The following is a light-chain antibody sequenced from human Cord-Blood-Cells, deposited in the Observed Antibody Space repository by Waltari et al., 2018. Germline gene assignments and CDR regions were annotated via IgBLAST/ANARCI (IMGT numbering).Light chain of an antibody. CDR1: KSGDIY. CDR2: QDS. V-gene: IGLV3-1*01. J-gene: IGLJ2*01. CDR3: QAWDSSTEV. Sequence: SYELTKPHSVSVSPGQTASITHSGAKSGDIYASWYQHKSGQSPLLVIYQDSKRPSGIPDRFSGSNSGNTATLTISGTQAMYEADYYCQAWDSSTEVFGGGTKLTVL.